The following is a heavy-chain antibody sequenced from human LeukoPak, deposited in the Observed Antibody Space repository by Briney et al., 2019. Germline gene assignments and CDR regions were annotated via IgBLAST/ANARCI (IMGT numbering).Heavy chain of an antibody. Sequence: ASVNVSLKASGYPLRGYYIHGVRQRPAQGLAWLGCSNPEPGATKYAQRFEGRVTLTRDTSVTTVHMELSGLRSDDSAVYYCARENLSYYGSGSYLYWGQGSQVTVSS. CDR3: ARENLSYYGSGSYLY. D-gene: IGHD3-10*01. V-gene: IGHV1-2*02. J-gene: IGHJ4*02. CDR1: GYPLRGYY. CDR2: SNPEPGAT.